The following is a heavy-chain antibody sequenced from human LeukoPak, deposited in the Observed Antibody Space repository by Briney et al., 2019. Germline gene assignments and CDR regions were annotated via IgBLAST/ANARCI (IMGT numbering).Heavy chain of an antibody. V-gene: IGHV4-34*01. CDR1: GGSFSGYY. D-gene: IGHD6-6*01. CDR2: INHSGST. J-gene: IGHJ4*02. CDR3: ARGRVAARVPLDF. Sequence: SETLSLTCAVYGGSFSGYYWSWIRQPPGKGLEWIGEINHSGSTNYNPSLKSRVTISVDTSKNQFSLKLSSVTAADTAVYYCARGRVAARVPLDFWGQGTLVTVSS.